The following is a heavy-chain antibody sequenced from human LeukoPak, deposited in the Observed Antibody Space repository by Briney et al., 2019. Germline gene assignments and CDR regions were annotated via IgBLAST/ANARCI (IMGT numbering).Heavy chain of an antibody. CDR1: GFTFSSYS. CDR3: ARVLLWFGELMPYYYGMDV. V-gene: IGHV3-21*01. CDR2: ISSSSSYI. J-gene: IGHJ6*04. D-gene: IGHD3-10*01. Sequence: GGSLRLSCAASGFTFSSYSMNWVRQAPGKGLEWVSSISSSSSYIYYADSVKGRFTISRDNAKNSLYLQMNSLRAEDTAVYYCARVLLWFGELMPYYYGMDVWGKGTTVTVSS.